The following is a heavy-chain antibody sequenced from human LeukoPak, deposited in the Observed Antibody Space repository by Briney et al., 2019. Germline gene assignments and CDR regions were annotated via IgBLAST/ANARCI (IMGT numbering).Heavy chain of an antibody. Sequence: GGSLRLSCEASGFSMSVYWMSWVRQAPGKGLEWVGNIKQDGSERNYVDSVKGRFTISRDNAKNTLYLQMNSLRAEDTAVYFCGRGGNGIDVWGQGTTVIVSS. CDR1: GFSMSVYW. V-gene: IGHV3-7*01. CDR2: IKQDGSER. D-gene: IGHD2-8*01. CDR3: GRGGNGIDV. J-gene: IGHJ3*01.